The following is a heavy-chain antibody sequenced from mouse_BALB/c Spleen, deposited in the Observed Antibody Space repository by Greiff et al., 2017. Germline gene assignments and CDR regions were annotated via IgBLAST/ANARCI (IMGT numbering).Heavy chain of an antibody. CDR2: ISSGGSYT. V-gene: IGHV5-6*01. Sequence: EVKLMESGGDLVKPGGSLKLSCAASGFTFSSYGMSWVRQTPDKRLEWVATISSGGSYTYYPDSVKGRFTISRDNAKNTLYLQMSSLKSEDTAMYYCARHYGNYGDYAMDYWGQGTSVTVSS. D-gene: IGHD2-1*01. CDR1: GFTFSSYG. CDR3: ARHYGNYGDYAMDY. J-gene: IGHJ4*01.